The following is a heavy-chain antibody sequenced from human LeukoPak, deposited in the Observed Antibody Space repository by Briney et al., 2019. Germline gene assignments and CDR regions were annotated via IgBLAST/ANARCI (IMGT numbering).Heavy chain of an antibody. CDR2: IYPGDSDT. V-gene: IGHV5-51*01. Sequence: ESLKISCKGSGYSFTSYLIGWVRQMPGKGLEWMGIIYPGDSDTRYSPSFQGQVTISADKSISTAYLQWSSLKAPDTAMYYCARRQLDSSAEDYWGQGTLVTVSS. D-gene: IGHD6-6*01. J-gene: IGHJ4*02. CDR1: GYSFTSYL. CDR3: ARRQLDSSAEDY.